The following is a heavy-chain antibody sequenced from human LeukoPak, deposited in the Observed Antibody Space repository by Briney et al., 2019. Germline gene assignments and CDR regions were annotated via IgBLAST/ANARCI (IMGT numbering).Heavy chain of an antibody. V-gene: IGHV1-2*02. J-gene: IGHJ4*02. CDR2: IFPNNGNT. CDR3: ATGLGVLDPEANS. D-gene: IGHD3/OR15-3a*01. Sequence: VASVKVSCKASGYTFTGYYIHWVRQAPGQGLEWMGWIFPNNGNTKYAQKFQGRFTMTRDTSISTAYMELTRLRSDDTAVYYCATGLGVLDPEANSWGQGTLVTVSS. CDR1: GYTFTGYY.